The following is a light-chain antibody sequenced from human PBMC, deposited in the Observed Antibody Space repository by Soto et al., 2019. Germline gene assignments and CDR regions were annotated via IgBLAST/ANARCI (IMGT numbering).Light chain of an antibody. CDR3: QQYNSYSWT. CDR1: QRISSW. CDR2: DAS. V-gene: IGKV1-5*01. Sequence: DIQMTPSPSTLSASVGDRVTITCRASQRISSWLAWYQQKPGKAPNLLIYDASSLESGVPSRFSGSGSGTEFTLTSSSLQPDDFATYDCQQYNSYSWTVGQGTKVEIK. J-gene: IGKJ1*01.